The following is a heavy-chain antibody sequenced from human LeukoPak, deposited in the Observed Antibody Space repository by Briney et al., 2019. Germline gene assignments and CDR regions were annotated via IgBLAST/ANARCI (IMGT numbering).Heavy chain of an antibody. CDR1: GYTFTSYD. CDR2: MNPNSGNT. D-gene: IGHD3-10*01. Sequence: ASVKVSCKASGYTFTSYDINWVRQATGQGLEWMGWMNPNSGNTGYAQKFQGRVTITRNTSISTAYMELSGLRSEDTAVYYCARRRGANRYYYYYYMDVWGKGTTVTISS. CDR3: ARRRGANRYYYYYYMDV. V-gene: IGHV1-8*03. J-gene: IGHJ6*03.